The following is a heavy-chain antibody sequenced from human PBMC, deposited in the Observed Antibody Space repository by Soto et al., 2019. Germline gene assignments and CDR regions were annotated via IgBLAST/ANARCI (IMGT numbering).Heavy chain of an antibody. D-gene: IGHD3-10*01. Sequence: QVQLQESGPGLVKPSQTLSLTCTVSGGSISSGGYYWSWIRQHPGKGLEWIGYIYYSGSTYYNPSLKSRLTISVDTSKNQFSLKLSSVTAADTAVYYCARVHYYGSGTLGWFDPWGQGTLVTVSS. CDR3: ARVHYYGSGTLGWFDP. J-gene: IGHJ5*02. CDR2: IYYSGST. CDR1: GGSISSGGYY. V-gene: IGHV4-31*03.